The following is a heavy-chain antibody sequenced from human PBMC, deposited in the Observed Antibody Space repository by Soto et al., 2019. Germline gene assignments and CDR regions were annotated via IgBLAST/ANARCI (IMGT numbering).Heavy chain of an antibody. D-gene: IGHD2-2*02. V-gene: IGHV3-23*01. J-gene: IGHJ4*02. CDR1: GFTFSSYA. CDR2: ISGSGGST. Sequence: EVQLLESGGGLVQPGGSLRLSCAASGFTFSSYAMSWVRQAPGKGLEWVSAISGSGGSTYYADSVKGRFTISRDNSKNTLYLQMNSLRAEDTAVYYCAKNWRYCSSTSCYTAHFDYWGQGTLVTVSS. CDR3: AKNWRYCSSTSCYTAHFDY.